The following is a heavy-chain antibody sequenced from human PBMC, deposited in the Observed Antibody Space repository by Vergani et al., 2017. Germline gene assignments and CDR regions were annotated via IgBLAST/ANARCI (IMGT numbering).Heavy chain of an antibody. CDR3: ARSSRITMVRGVTDY. D-gene: IGHD3-10*01. Sequence: QVQLVQSGAEVKKPGASVKVSCKASGYTFTGYYMHWVRQAPGQGLEWMGWINPNSGGTNYAQKFQGRVTMNRDTSISTAYMELSRLRSDDTAVYYCARSSRITMVRGVTDYWGQGTLVTVSS. CDR2: INPNSGGT. V-gene: IGHV1-2*02. CDR1: GYTFTGYY. J-gene: IGHJ4*02.